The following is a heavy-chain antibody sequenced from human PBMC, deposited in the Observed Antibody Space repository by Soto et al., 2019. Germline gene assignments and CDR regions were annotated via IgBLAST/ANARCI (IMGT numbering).Heavy chain of an antibody. D-gene: IGHD3-3*01. CDR1: GFTFSSYS. Sequence: EVQLVESGGGLVKPGGSLRLSCAASGFTFSSYSMNWVRQAPGKGLEWVSSISSTSSYIYYADSVKGRVTISRDNAKNSLYLQMNSLRAEDTAVYYCVSKGDDFWTRDFDYWGQGTLVTVSS. CDR3: VSKGDDFWTRDFDY. V-gene: IGHV3-21*01. J-gene: IGHJ4*02. CDR2: ISSTSSYI.